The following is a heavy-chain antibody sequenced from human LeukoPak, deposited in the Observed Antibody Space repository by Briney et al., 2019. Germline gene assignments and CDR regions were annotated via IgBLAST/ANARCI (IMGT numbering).Heavy chain of an antibody. CDR1: GGSVNSYF. CDR2: IYISGST. D-gene: IGHD2-2*01. J-gene: IGHJ4*02. Sequence: SETLSLTCTVSGGSVNSYFWSWIRQPAGKELEWIGRIYISGSTNYSPSLKSRVTMSVDTSRNQFSLKMRSVTAADTAVYYCARDGRPYCSSPGCYHGEWGQGTLVTVSS. CDR3: ARDGRPYCSSPGCYHGE. V-gene: IGHV4-4*07.